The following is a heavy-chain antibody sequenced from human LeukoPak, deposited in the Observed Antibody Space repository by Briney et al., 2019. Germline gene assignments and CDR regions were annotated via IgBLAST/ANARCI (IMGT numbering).Heavy chain of an antibody. J-gene: IGHJ3*02. CDR3: ARGRADYYDSSGYYSGAFDI. D-gene: IGHD3-22*01. CDR1: GFSFSSYG. CDR2: VSSDGSID. Sequence: PGRSLRLSCAASGFSFSSYGMHWVRQAPGKGLEWVAVVSSDGSIDYYADSVRGRFTVSRDNSKNTLYLQMNSLRAEDTAVYYCARGRADYYDSSGYYSGAFDIWGQGTMVTVSS. V-gene: IGHV3-30*03.